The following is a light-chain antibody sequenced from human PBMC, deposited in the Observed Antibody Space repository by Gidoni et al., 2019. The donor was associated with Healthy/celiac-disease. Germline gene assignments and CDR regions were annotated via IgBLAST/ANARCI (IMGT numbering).Light chain of an antibody. CDR3: QQYNNWPPFT. CDR1: QSVSSN. J-gene: IGKJ3*01. Sequence: EIVLTQSPATLSVSPGERATLSCRASQSVSSNLAWYQQKHGQAPRLLIYGASTRATGIPARFSGRGSGTEFTLTISSLQSEDVAVYYCQQYNNWPPFTCGPGTKVDIK. CDR2: GAS. V-gene: IGKV3-15*01.